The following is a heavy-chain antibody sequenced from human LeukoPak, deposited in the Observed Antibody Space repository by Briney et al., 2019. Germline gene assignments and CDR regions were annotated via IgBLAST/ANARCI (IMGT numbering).Heavy chain of an antibody. CDR1: GFTFSSYG. CDR2: IRYDGSNK. J-gene: IGHJ4*02. V-gene: IGHV3-30*02. CDR3: AKDRYSGSPKGNDPLDY. Sequence: PGGSLRLSCAASGFTFSSYGMHWVRQAPGKGLEWVAFIRYDGSNKYYADSVKGRFTISRDNSKNTLYLQMNSLRAEDTAVYYCAKDRYSGSPKGNDPLDYWGQGTLVTVSS. D-gene: IGHD1-26*01.